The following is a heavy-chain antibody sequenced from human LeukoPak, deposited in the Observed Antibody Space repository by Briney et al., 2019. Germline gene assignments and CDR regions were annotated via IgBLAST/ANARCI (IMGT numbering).Heavy chain of an antibody. D-gene: IGHD3-10*01. J-gene: IGHJ4*02. CDR3: ARRFPAITMVRGVTNYFDY. V-gene: IGHV4-34*01. CDR1: GGSFSGYY. CDR2: INHSGST. Sequence: SETLSLTCAVYGGSFSGYYWSWIRQPPGKGLEWIGEINHSGSTNYNPSLKSRVTISVDTSKNQFSLKLSSVTAADTAVYYCARRFPAITMVRGVTNYFDYWGQGTLVTVSS.